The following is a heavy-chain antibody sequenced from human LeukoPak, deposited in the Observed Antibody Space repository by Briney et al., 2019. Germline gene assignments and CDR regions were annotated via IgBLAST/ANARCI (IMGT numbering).Heavy chain of an antibody. V-gene: IGHV3-23*01. CDR1: GFTFNNYA. J-gene: IGHJ4*02. CDR3: VRVGTDSIGSYPDY. D-gene: IGHD3-22*01. CDR2: ISGSGGTT. Sequence: GGSLRLSCAASGFTFNNYAMNWVRQAPGKGLEWVSVISGSGGTTYYADSVKGRFTISRDNTKNMLYLQMNSLRAEDTAIYYCVRVGTDSIGSYPDYWGQGTLVTVTS.